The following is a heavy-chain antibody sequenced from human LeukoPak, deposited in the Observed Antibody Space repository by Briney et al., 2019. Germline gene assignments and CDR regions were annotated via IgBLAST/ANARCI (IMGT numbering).Heavy chain of an antibody. J-gene: IGHJ6*02. CDR1: GYTFTSYG. CDR3: AREFIALAGTVYYYYGMDV. CDR2: ISAYNGNT. D-gene: IGHD6-19*01. V-gene: IGHV1-18*01. Sequence: ASVKVSCKASGYTFTSYGISWVRQAPGQGLEWMGWISAYNGNTNYAQKLQGRVTMTTDTSTSTAYMELRSLRSDDTAVYYCAREFIALAGTVYYYYGMDVWGQGTTVTVSS.